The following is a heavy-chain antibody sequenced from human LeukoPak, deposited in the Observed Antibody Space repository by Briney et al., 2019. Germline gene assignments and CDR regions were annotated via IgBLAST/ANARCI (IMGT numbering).Heavy chain of an antibody. CDR2: IWYGGSNK. CDR1: GFTFSSYG. CDR3: AKDLVGGYSYGPYYFDY. V-gene: IGHV3-30*02. D-gene: IGHD5-18*01. Sequence: GGSLRLSCAASGFTFSSYGMHWVRQAPGKGLEWVAVIWYGGSNKYYADSVKGRFTISRDNSKNTLYLQMNSLRAEDTAVYYCAKDLVGGYSYGPYYFDYWGQGTLVTVSS. J-gene: IGHJ4*02.